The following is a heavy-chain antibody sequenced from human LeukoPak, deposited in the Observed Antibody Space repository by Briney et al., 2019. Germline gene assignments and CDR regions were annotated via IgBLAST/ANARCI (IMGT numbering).Heavy chain of an antibody. CDR1: GDSIRNFY. D-gene: IGHD3-10*01. J-gene: IGHJ4*02. CDR3: ARGNYGSGSYYVVDFDY. V-gene: IGHV4-59*01. CDR2: IYQSGNT. Sequence: PSETLSLTCTVSGDSIRNFYWNWIRQSPGKGLEWIGDIYQSGNTNYNPSLKSRLTMSIDTSKNQFSLNLNSVTAADTAVYYCARGNYGSGSYYVVDFDYWGQGTLVTVSS.